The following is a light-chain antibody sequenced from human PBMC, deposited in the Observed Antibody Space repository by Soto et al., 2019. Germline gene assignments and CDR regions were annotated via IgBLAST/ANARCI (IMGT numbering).Light chain of an antibody. V-gene: IGKV1-39*01. J-gene: IGKJ4*01. CDR1: QSINIY. CDR3: QQSYGAPT. Sequence: DLQMTQSPSSLSASVGDRVTMTCRASQSINIYLNWYLQKPGKAPKLLISAASSLQSGVPSRFSGSGWGTDFTLTISSLQPEDFATYFCQQSYGAPTFGGGTKVEIK. CDR2: AAS.